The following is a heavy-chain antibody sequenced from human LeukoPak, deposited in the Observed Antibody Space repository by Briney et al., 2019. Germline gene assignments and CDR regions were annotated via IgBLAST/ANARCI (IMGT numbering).Heavy chain of an antibody. CDR3: ARAFRGYSYGYGDAFDI. D-gene: IGHD5-18*01. V-gene: IGHV1-8*01. Sequence: ASVKVSCKASGYTFTSYDINWVRQATGQGREWMGWMNPNSGNTGYAQKFQGRVTMTRNTSISTAYMELSSLRSEDTAVYYCARAFRGYSYGYGDAFDIWGQGTMVTVSS. J-gene: IGHJ3*02. CDR2: MNPNSGNT. CDR1: GYTFTSYD.